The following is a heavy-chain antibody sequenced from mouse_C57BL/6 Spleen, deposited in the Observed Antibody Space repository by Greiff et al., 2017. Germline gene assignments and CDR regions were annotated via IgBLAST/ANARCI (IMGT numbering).Heavy chain of an antibody. J-gene: IGHJ2*01. CDR2: ISYDGSN. V-gene: IGHV3-6*01. D-gene: IGHD2-4*01. Sequence: EVQLQESGPGLVKPSQSLSLTCSVTGYSITSGYYWNWIRQFPGNKLEWMGYISYDGSNNYNPSLKNRISITRDTSKNQFFLKLNSVTTEDTATYYCALYDYEVDYWGQGTTLTVSS. CDR1: GYSITSGYY. CDR3: ALYDYEVDY.